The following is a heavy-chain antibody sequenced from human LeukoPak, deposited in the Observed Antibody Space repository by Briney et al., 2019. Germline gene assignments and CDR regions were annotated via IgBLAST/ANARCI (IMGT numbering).Heavy chain of an antibody. J-gene: IGHJ4*02. CDR3: ATSIVVVTAYYFDY. CDR1: GYTLTELS. V-gene: IGHV1-24*01. D-gene: IGHD2-21*02. CDR2: FDPEDGET. Sequence: ASVKVSCKVSGYTLTELSMHWVRQAPGKGLELMGGFDPEDGETIYAQKFQGRVTMTEDTSTDTAHMELSSLRSEDTAVYYCATSIVVVTAYYFDYWGQGTLVTVSS.